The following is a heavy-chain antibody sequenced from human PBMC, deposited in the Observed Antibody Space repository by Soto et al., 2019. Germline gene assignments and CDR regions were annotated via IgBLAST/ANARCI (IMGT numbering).Heavy chain of an antibody. Sequence: EVQLVESGGGLVQPGGSLRLSCAVSGFTFSRYWMHWVRQAPGXGXVXVSRMKSDGSNTSYADSVKGRFTISRDNAKNTLYLQMNSLRAEDTAVYYCATLPHYGSGRYGFDYWGQGTLVTVSS. J-gene: IGHJ4*02. V-gene: IGHV3-74*01. D-gene: IGHD3-10*01. CDR1: GFTFSRYW. CDR3: ATLPHYGSGRYGFDY. CDR2: MKSDGSNT.